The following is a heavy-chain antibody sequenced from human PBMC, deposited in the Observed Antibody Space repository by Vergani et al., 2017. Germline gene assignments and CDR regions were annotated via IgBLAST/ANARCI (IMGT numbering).Heavy chain of an antibody. CDR2: ISSSSSYT. V-gene: IGHV3-11*06. CDR3: ARILLDGYNSGAIDY. CDR1: GFTFSDYY. D-gene: IGHD5-24*01. Sequence: QVQLVESGGGLVKPGGSLRLSCAASGFTFSDYYMSWIRQAPGKGLEWVSYISSSSSYTNYADSVKGRFTISRDHAKNSLYLQMNSLRAEDTAVYYCARILLDGYNSGAIDYWGQGTLVTVSS. J-gene: IGHJ4*02.